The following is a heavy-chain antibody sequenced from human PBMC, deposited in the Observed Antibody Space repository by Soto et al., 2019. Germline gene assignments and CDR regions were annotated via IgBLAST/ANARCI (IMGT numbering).Heavy chain of an antibody. Sequence: QVQLVESGGGVVQPGRSLRLSCAASGFTFSSYGMHWVRQAPGKGLEWVAVISYDGSNKYYADSVKGRFTISRDNSKNTLYLQMNRMRAEDTAVYYCAKGHMGSGYYPDYYGMDVWGQGTTVTVSS. D-gene: IGHD3-22*01. CDR3: AKGHMGSGYYPDYYGMDV. V-gene: IGHV3-30*18. CDR2: ISYDGSNK. CDR1: GFTFSSYG. J-gene: IGHJ6*02.